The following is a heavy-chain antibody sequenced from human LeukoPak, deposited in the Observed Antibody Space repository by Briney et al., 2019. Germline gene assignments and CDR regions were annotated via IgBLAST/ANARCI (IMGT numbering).Heavy chain of an antibody. CDR1: GFTFSSYA. CDR2: ISGGAGST. D-gene: IGHD3-22*01. J-gene: IGHJ4*02. V-gene: IGHV3-23*01. Sequence: GGSLRLSCAASGFTFSSYAMSWVRQAPGKGLEWVSAISGGAGSTYYADSVKGRFTISRDNSKNTLYLQMNSLRAEDTAVYYCAKGGHTVIVVKIDYWGQGTLVTVPS. CDR3: AKGGHTVIVVKIDY.